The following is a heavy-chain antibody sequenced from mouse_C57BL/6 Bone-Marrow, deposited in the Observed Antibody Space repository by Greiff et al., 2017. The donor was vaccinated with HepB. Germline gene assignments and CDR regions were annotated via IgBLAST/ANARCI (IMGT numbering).Heavy chain of an antibody. CDR3: ARYYSNYPYYYAMDY. CDR2: IDPSDSYT. D-gene: IGHD2-5*01. V-gene: IGHV1-50*01. Sequence: VQLQQPGAELVKPGASVKLSCKASGYTFTSYWMQWVKQRPGQGLEWIGEIDPSDSYTNYNQKFKGKATLTVDTSSSTAYMQLSSLTSEDSAVYYCARYYSNYPYYYAMDYWGQGTSVTVSS. J-gene: IGHJ4*01. CDR1: GYTFTSYW.